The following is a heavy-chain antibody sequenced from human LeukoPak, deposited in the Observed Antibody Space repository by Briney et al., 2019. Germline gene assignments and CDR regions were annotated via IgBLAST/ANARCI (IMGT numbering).Heavy chain of an antibody. CDR3: ARDLREVRGVTHYGMDV. J-gene: IGHJ6*02. D-gene: IGHD3-10*01. V-gene: IGHV3-21*01. CDR1: GFTFSSYS. Sequence: GESLRLSYAASGFTFSSYSMNWVRQAPGKGLEWVSSISCSSSYIYYADSVKGRFTISRDNAKNSLYLQMNSLRAEDTAVYYCARDLREVRGVTHYGMDVWGQGTTVTVSS. CDR2: ISCSSSYI.